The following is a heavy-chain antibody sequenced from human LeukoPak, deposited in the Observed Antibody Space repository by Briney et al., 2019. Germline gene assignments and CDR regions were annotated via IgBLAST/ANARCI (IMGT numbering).Heavy chain of an antibody. Sequence: KSGGSLRLSCAASGFTFSDYYMSWIRQAPGKGLEWVSYISSSGSTIYYADSVKGRFTISRDNAKNSLYLQMNSLRAEDTAVYYCARDQDDYGDYNWFDPWGQGTLVTVSS. CDR1: GFTFSDYY. D-gene: IGHD4-17*01. CDR2: ISSSGSTI. V-gene: IGHV3-11*04. CDR3: ARDQDDYGDYNWFDP. J-gene: IGHJ5*02.